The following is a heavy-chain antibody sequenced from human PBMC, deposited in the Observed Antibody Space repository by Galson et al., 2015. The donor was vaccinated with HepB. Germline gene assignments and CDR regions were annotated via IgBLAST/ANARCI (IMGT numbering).Heavy chain of an antibody. Sequence: QSGAEVKKPGESLRISCKGSGYRFPNFWITWVRQMPGKGLEWMGRIDPSDFYIDYSPSFQGHVTISADKSVTTAYLQWSSLQASDTAIYYCARHLFSYDRGYDLIDYWGQGTLVTVSS. CDR2: IDPSDFYI. CDR1: GYRFPNFW. CDR3: ARHLFSYDRGYDLIDY. D-gene: IGHD5-12*01. J-gene: IGHJ4*02. V-gene: IGHV5-10-1*01.